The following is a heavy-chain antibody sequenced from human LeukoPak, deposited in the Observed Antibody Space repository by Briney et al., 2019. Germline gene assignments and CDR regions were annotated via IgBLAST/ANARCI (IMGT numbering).Heavy chain of an antibody. D-gene: IGHD3-10*01. CDR1: GFTVSNDY. CDR3: ARDRAGAQSWVALDP. Sequence: GGSLRLSCAASGFTVSNDYMAWVRQAPGRGLEWVSLIYGDGTTFYTDSVKGRFTISRDNFKNTLYLQMSSLRPEYTALYYCARDRAGAQSWVALDPWGQGTLVTVSS. V-gene: IGHV3-66*02. J-gene: IGHJ5*02. CDR2: IYGDGTT.